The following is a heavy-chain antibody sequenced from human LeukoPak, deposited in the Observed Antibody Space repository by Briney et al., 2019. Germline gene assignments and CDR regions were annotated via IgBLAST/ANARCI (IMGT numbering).Heavy chain of an antibody. V-gene: IGHV1-69*01. CDR1: GGTFSSYA. D-gene: IGHD2-2*01. CDR3: ARGYCSSTSCSADYGMDV. Sequence: ASVKVSCAASGGTFSSYAISWVRQAPGQGLEWMGGIIPIFGTSNYEQKFQGRVTITADESTSTAYMELSSLRSEDTAVYYCARGYCSSTSCSADYGMDVWGKGTTVTVSS. J-gene: IGHJ6*04. CDR2: IIPIFGTS.